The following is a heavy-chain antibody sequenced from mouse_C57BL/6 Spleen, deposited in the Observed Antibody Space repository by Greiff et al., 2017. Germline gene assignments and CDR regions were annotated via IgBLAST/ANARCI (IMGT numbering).Heavy chain of an antibody. CDR1: GYTFTSYW. CDR2: IDPNSGGT. V-gene: IGHV1-72*01. D-gene: IGHD2-4*01. Sequence: VQLQQPGAELVKPGASVKLSCKASGYTFTSYWMHWVKQRPGRGLEWIGRIDPNSGGTKYNEKFKSKATLTLDKPSSTAYMQLSRLTSEDSAVXYGARSVYYDYDRYYFDYWGQGTTLTVSS. CDR3: ARSVYYDYDRYYFDY. J-gene: IGHJ2*01.